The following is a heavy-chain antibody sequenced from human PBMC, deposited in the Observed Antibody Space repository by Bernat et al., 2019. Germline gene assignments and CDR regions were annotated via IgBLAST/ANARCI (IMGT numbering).Heavy chain of an antibody. CDR1: GGSFSGYY. V-gene: IGHV4-34*01. CDR3: ARGWGLRLQKGGVDY. Sequence: VQLQQWGAGLLKPSETLSLTCAVYGGSFSGYYWSWIRQPPGKGLEWIGEINHSGSTNDNPSLKSRVTISVDTAKNQFARKLSCVTEADTAVYCGARGWGLRLQKGGVDYWGQGTLVTVSS. J-gene: IGHJ4*02. D-gene: IGHD5-12*01. CDR2: INHSGST.